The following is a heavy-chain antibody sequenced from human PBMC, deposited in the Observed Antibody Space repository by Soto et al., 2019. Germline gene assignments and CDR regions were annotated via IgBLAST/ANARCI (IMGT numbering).Heavy chain of an antibody. CDR3: ARAVRGSYYDY. D-gene: IGHD1-26*01. V-gene: IGHV4-30-4*01. J-gene: IGHJ4*02. CDR1: GCSISSGDYY. CDR2: IYYSGST. Sequence: SETLSLTCTFSGCSISSGDYYWSWIRQPPGKGLEWIGYIYYSGSTYYNPSLKSRVTISVDTSKNQFSLKLSSVTAADTAVYYCARAVRGSYYDYWGQGTLVTVSS.